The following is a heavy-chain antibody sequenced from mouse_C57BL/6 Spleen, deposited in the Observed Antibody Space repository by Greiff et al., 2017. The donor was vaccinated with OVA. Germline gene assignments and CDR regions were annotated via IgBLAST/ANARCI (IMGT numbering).Heavy chain of an antibody. CDR3: ARDCSYDCDFYG. CDR2: IHPNSGST. CDR1: GYTFTSYW. Sequence: VQLQQPGAELVKPGASVKLSCKASGYTFTSYWMHWVKQRPGQGLEWIGMIHPNSGSTNYNEKFKSKATLTVDKSSSTAYMQLSSLTSAASAIYDCARDCSYDCDFYGWGTGTTVTVSS. J-gene: IGHJ1*03. V-gene: IGHV1-64*01. D-gene: IGHD1-1*01.